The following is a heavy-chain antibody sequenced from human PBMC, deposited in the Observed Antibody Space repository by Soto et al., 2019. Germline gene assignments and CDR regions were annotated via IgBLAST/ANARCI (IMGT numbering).Heavy chain of an antibody. Sequence: SVKVSCNASAGTFSSYGISWVRHAPGQALESMGGIIPIFGTANCAQKFQGRVKITADESTSTAYMELSSLRSEDTAVYYCARDSRRGLGYDAVSENFFDPWGQGTLVTDSS. D-gene: IGHD2-8*01. CDR3: ARDSRRGLGYDAVSENFFDP. V-gene: IGHV1-69*13. CDR2: IIPIFGTA. J-gene: IGHJ5*02. CDR1: AGTFSSYG.